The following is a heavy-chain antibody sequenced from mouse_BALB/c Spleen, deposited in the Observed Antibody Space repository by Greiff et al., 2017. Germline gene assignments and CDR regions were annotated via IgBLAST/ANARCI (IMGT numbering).Heavy chain of an antibody. J-gene: IGHJ1*01. CDR3: VRAHYYGSSYGYFDV. D-gene: IGHD1-1*01. CDR1: GFSLTSYD. V-gene: IGHV2-9-2*01. Sequence: VQLKESGPGLVAPSQSLSITCTVSGFSLTSYDISWIRQPPGKGLEWLGVIWTGGGTNYNSAFMSRLSISKDNSKSQVFLKMNSLQTDDTAIYYCVRAHYYGSSYGYFDVWGAGTTVTVSS. CDR2: IWTGGGT.